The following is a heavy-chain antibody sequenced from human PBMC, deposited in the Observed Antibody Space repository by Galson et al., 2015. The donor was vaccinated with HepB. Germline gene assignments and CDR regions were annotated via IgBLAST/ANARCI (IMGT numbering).Heavy chain of an antibody. CDR2: ISYDGSNK. J-gene: IGHJ3*02. CDR1: GFTFYSYP. Sequence: SLRLSCAASGFTFYSYPIHWVRQAPGKGLEWVALISYDGSNKYYADSVTGRFTISRDNSKNTLDLQLNSLGADDTAMYYCARGYSHGSHAFDMWGQGTMVTVSS. V-gene: IGHV3-30*04. D-gene: IGHD5-18*01. CDR3: ARGYSHGSHAFDM.